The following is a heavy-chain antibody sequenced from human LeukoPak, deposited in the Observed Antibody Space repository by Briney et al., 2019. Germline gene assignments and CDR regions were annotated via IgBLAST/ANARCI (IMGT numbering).Heavy chain of an antibody. CDR3: GRSGDFWSGSGVAY. V-gene: IGHV3-74*01. CDR2: IKSDGNIT. Sequence: PGGSLRLACAPSGFTLSNYWMYWARQAPGKGLVWVSQIKSDGNITNYADSVKGRCTISRDNAKNTLFLQMNSLRAEDTAIYYCGRSGDFWSGSGVAYWGQGTLVTVSS. D-gene: IGHD3-3*01. CDR1: GFTLSNYW. J-gene: IGHJ4*02.